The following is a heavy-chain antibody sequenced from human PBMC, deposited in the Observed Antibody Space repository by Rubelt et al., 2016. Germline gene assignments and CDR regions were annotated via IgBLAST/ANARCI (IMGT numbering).Heavy chain of an antibody. Sequence: QLHESGPGLVKPSDPLSLTCTVSGGSITNYYWTWIRQPPGKGLEWIGYVFPTGSTNYSPALKSRVTMSIGTSRNQFSLRVTAVTAADTAMYFCARGTTNDFDYWGQGTLVTVSS. J-gene: IGHJ4*02. CDR2: VFPTGST. CDR1: GGSITNYY. D-gene: IGHD1-14*01. V-gene: IGHV4-59*12. CDR3: ARGTTNDFDY.